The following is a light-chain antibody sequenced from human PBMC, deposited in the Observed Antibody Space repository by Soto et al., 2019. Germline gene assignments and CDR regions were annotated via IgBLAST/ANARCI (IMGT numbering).Light chain of an antibody. CDR2: DAS. V-gene: IGKV3-20*01. CDR3: QQYHSLPRT. Sequence: EIVLTQSPGTLALSPGERATLSGRASQSVSSNYLAWYQQKPGQAPRLLIYDASRRATGIPDRFSGSGSGTDFTLTISRLEPEDFAVYYCQQYHSLPRTFGQGTKWIS. CDR1: QSVSSNY. J-gene: IGKJ1*01.